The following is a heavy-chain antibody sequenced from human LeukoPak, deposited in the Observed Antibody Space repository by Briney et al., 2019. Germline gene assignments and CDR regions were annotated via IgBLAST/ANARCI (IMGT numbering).Heavy chain of an antibody. CDR1: GFTFRNYW. CDR2: IKQDGSEN. V-gene: IGHV3-7*01. D-gene: IGHD2-21*02. J-gene: IGHJ4*02. CDR3: ARDCETHCGGDPPDY. Sequence: GGSLRLSCAASGFTFRNYWMSWVRQAPGKGLEWVANIKQDGSENYYVDFVKGRFTISRDNAKNSLYLQMNSLRIEDTAVYYCARDCETHCGGDPPDYWGQGTLVTVSS.